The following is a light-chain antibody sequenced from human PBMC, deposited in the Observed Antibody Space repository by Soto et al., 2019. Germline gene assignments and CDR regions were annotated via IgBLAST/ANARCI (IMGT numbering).Light chain of an antibody. CDR2: DAS. V-gene: IGKV1-13*02. CDR3: QEYNSFST. J-gene: IGKJ1*01. Sequence: AIQMTQSPSSLSASVGDRVTITCRASQGIRNDLGWYQQKPGKAPKLLIYDASSLESGVPSRFSGSGSGTEFTLTISRLQPDDFATYYCQEYNSFSTFGQGTKVDI. CDR1: QGIRND.